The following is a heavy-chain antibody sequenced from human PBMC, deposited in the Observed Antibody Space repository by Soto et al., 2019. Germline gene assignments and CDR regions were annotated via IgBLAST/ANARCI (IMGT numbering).Heavy chain of an antibody. CDR1: GFSFRSDW. V-gene: IGHV3-7*04. CDR2: TNQDGSEK. CDR3: SGGVGAAI. Sequence: EDQLVESGGGLVQPGGSLRLTCAVSGFSFRSDWMNWVRQAPGKGLEWVAHTNQDGSEKYYLDSVKGRFTIFRDNAKNSLYLQMNGLRAEDTAVYYCSGGVGAAIWGQGTLVTVSS. J-gene: IGHJ4*02. D-gene: IGHD2-15*01.